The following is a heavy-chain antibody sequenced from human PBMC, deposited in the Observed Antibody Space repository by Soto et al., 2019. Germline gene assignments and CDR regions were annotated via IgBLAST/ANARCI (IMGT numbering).Heavy chain of an antibody. V-gene: IGHV6-1*01. Sequence: QTLSLTCAISGDSVSSNNAAWNLIRQSPSRGLEWLGRTYFRSKWYNNYAVSVKSRITINPDTSKNQFSLQLNSVTPEDTAVYYCARGVAGTMDYWGQGTLVTVSS. J-gene: IGHJ4*02. CDR3: ARGVAGTMDY. CDR1: GDSVSSNNAA. CDR2: TYFRSKWYN. D-gene: IGHD6-19*01.